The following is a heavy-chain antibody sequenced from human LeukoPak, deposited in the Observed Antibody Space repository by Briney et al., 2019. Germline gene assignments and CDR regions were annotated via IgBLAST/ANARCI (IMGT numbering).Heavy chain of an antibody. J-gene: IGHJ4*02. D-gene: IGHD6-19*01. CDR2: ISSSSSYI. V-gene: IGHV3-21*01. CDR3: ARASYGTVAGTVFDY. CDR1: GVTFSSYS. Sequence: GGSLRLSCAASGVTFSSYSMNWVRQAPGKGLEWVSSISSSSSYIYYADSVKGRFTISRDNAKNSLYLQMNSLRAEDTAVYYCARASYGTVAGTVFDYWGQGTLVTVSS.